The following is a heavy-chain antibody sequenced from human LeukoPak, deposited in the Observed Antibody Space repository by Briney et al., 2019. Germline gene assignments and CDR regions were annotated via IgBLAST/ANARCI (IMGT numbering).Heavy chain of an antibody. CDR3: ARASSFMVRGVIIPYFDY. CDR1: GFTFSRYD. D-gene: IGHD3-10*01. J-gene: IGHJ4*02. CDR2: IGTAGDT. Sequence: GGSLRLSCAASGFTFSRYDMHWVRQATGKGLEWVSAIGTAGDTYYPGSVKGRFTISRENAKNSLYLQMNSLRAGDTAVYYCARASSFMVRGVIIPYFDYWGQGTLVTVSS. V-gene: IGHV3-13*01.